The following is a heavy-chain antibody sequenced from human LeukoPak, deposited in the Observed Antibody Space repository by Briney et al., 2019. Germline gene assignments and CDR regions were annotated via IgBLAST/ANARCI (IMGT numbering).Heavy chain of an antibody. CDR3: ARARGTTDEYFQH. V-gene: IGHV4-31*11. J-gene: IGHJ1*01. Sequence: SETLSLTCAVYGGSFSGYYWSWIRQHPGKGLEWIGYIYYSGSTYYNPSLKSRVTISVDTSKNQFSLKLSSVTAADTAVYYCARARGTTDEYFQHWGQGTLVTVSS. D-gene: IGHD4-17*01. CDR1: GGSFSGYY. CDR2: IYYSGST.